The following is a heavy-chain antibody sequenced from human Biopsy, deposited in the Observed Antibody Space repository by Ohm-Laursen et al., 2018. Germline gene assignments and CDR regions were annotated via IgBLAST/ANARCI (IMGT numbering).Heavy chain of an antibody. CDR3: ARHPTGFWFDP. CDR2: MHNSGST. J-gene: IGHJ5*02. CDR1: GDSISSSNDY. V-gene: IGHV4-39*01. Sequence: SETLSLTCTVSGDSISSSNDYWAWIRQPPGKGLEWLGSMHNSGSTYYNSSLKSRVTISVDTSTNQFSLKVSSVTAADTALYFCARHPTGFWFDPWGHGTLVTVSS.